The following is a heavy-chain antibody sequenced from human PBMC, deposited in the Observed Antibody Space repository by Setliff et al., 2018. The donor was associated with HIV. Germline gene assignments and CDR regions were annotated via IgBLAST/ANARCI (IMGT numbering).Heavy chain of an antibody. CDR2: INPNSGGT. J-gene: IGHJ4*02. Sequence: ASVKVSCKASGYTFTGYYIHWVRQAPGQGLEWMGWINPNSGGTNYAQKFQGRVTMTRDTSISTAYMELSRLRSDDTAVYYCARLTTVITPYDYWGQGTLVTVSS. CDR3: ARLTTVITPYDY. V-gene: IGHV1-2*02. D-gene: IGHD4-17*01. CDR1: GYTFTGYY.